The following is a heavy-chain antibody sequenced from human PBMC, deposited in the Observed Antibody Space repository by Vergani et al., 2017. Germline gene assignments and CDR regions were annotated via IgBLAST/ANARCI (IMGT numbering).Heavy chain of an antibody. CDR2: IYYSGST. CDR1: GGSISSSSYY. Sequence: QLQLQESGPGLVKPSETLSLTCTVSGGSISSSSYYWGWIRQPPGKGLEWIGSIYYSGSTYYNPSLKSRVTISVDTSKNQFSLKLSSVTAADTAVSYCARRIVVVPAANYYYYGMDVWGQGTTVTVSS. CDR3: ARRIVVVPAANYYYYGMDV. D-gene: IGHD2-2*01. J-gene: IGHJ6*02. V-gene: IGHV4-39*01.